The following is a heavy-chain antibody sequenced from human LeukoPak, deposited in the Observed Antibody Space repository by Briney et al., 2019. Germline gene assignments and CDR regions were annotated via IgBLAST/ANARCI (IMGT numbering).Heavy chain of an antibody. Sequence: SVKVSCKASGGTFSSYAISWVRQAPGQGLEWMGGIIPIFGTANYAQKFQGRVTITANESTSTAYMELSSLRSEDTAVYYCARDRGYYYDSSGYYFDYWGQGTLVTVSS. D-gene: IGHD3-22*01. CDR1: GGTFSSYA. V-gene: IGHV1-69*13. CDR3: ARDRGYYYDSSGYYFDY. J-gene: IGHJ4*02. CDR2: IIPIFGTA.